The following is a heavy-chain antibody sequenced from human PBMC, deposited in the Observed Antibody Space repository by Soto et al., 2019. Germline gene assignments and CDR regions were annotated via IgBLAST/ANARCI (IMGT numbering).Heavy chain of an antibody. CDR1: GGSFSGYY. D-gene: IGHD3-10*01. CDR3: ARGCYYYGSGSYGFDF. CDR2: INHSGST. Sequence: SETLSLTCAVYGGSFSGYYWSWIRQPPGKGLEWIGEINHSGSTNYNPSLKSRVTISVDTSKNQFSLKLSSVTAADTAVYYCARGCYYYGSGSYGFDFWGQGTLVTVSS. J-gene: IGHJ4*02. V-gene: IGHV4-34*01.